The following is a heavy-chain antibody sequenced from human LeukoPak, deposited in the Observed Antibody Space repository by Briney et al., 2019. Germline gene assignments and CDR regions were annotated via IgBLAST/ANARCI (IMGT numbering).Heavy chain of an antibody. CDR3: ARVILGAGSSGYYGD. V-gene: IGHV4-4*07. D-gene: IGHD3-22*01. Sequence: SETLSLTCTVSGGSISTYYWNWIRQPAGKGLEWIGRIYTSGSTNYNPSLKSRVSMSVDTSKNQFSLKLSSVTAADTAVYYCARVILGAGSSGYYGDWGQGTLVTVSS. CDR2: IYTSGST. CDR1: GGSISTYY. J-gene: IGHJ4*02.